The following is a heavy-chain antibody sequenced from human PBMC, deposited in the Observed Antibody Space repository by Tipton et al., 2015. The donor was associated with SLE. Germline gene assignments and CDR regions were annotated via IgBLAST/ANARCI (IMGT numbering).Heavy chain of an antibody. V-gene: IGHV4-34*01. Sequence: TLSLTCAVYGGSFSGYYWSWIRQPPGKGLEWIGEINHSGSTNYNPSLKSRVTISVDTSKNQFSLKLSSVTAADTAVYYCASLSSGSYYDWFDPWGQGTLVTVSS. J-gene: IGHJ5*02. D-gene: IGHD1-26*01. CDR1: GGSFSGYY. CDR2: INHSGST. CDR3: ASLSSGSYYDWFDP.